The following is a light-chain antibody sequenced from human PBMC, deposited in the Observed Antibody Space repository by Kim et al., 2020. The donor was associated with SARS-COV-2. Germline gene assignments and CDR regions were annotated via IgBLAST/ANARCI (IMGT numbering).Light chain of an antibody. Sequence: EIVWTQSPGTLSLSPGERASLSCWASQSVRNLLAWYQQKPGQSPRLLIYGASIRATGVPDRFRGSGSETAFTLTISRLDPEDFAVYYCHQYDTSPRTFGQVTKVDIK. J-gene: IGKJ1*01. V-gene: IGKV3-20*01. CDR2: GAS. CDR1: QSVRNL. CDR3: HQYDTSPRT.